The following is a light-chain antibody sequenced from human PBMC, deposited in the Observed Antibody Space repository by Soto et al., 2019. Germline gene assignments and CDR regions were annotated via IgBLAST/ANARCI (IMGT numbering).Light chain of an antibody. CDR3: QQYNSWPET. Sequence: EIVLTQSPATLSVSPPERVNIXCRASQSVSSNLAWYQQKPGQAPRLLIYGASARATGIPARFSGSGSGTEFTPTISSLQSGDFAVYYCQQYNSWPETFGQGTKVDIK. J-gene: IGKJ1*01. CDR2: GAS. V-gene: IGKV3-15*01. CDR1: QSVSSN.